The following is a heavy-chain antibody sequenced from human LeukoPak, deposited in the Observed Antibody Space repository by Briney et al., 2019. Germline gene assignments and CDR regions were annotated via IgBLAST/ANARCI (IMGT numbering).Heavy chain of an antibody. J-gene: IGHJ4*02. CDR3: ARVPKTGYSSGWYVY. CDR1: GFIFGSYA. CDR2: ISASGGST. Sequence: PGGSLRLSCAASGFIFGSYAMSWVRQAPGKGLEWVSSISASGGSTNYADSVKGRFTISRDNSKNTVYLQMNSLRAEDTAVYYCARVPKTGYSSGWYVYWGQGTLVAVSS. D-gene: IGHD6-19*01. V-gene: IGHV3-23*01.